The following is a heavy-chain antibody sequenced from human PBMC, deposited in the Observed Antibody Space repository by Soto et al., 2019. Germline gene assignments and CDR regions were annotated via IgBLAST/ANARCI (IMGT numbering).Heavy chain of an antibody. CDR3: AGYTSHSGYGYYGVDV. Sequence: PSETLSLTCTVSGGSISSSSYYWGWIRQPPGKGLEWIGSIYYSGSTYYNPSLKSRVTISVDTSKNQFSLKLSSVTAADTAVYYCAGYTSHSGYGYYGVDVWGQGTSVTGSS. CDR2: IYYSGST. J-gene: IGHJ6*02. V-gene: IGHV4-39*01. D-gene: IGHD5-12*01. CDR1: GGSISSSSYY.